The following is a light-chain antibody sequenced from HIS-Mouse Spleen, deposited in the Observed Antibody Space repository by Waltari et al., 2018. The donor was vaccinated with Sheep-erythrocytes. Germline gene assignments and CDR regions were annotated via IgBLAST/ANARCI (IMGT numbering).Light chain of an antibody. Sequence: EIVLTQSPATLSLSPGERATLSCRARQSVSSYLAWYQQKPGQAPRLLIYDASNRATGIPARFSGSGSGTDFTLNIRSLEPEDFAVYYCQQRSNWYTFGQGTKLEIK. V-gene: IGKV3-11*01. CDR3: QQRSNWYT. CDR2: DAS. J-gene: IGKJ2*01. CDR1: QSVSSY.